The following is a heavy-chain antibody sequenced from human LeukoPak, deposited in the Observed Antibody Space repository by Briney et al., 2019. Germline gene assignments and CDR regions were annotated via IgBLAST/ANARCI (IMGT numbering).Heavy chain of an antibody. CDR1: GLTLRNDW. Sequence: GGSLRLSCAASGLTLRNDWMNWVRQVPGKGLEWVGLIKSKNDGGTISYAPPVKGRFTISVDESENTWYLHMNSLITEDTAVYYCVRELRGAFDYWGQGTLVTVSS. V-gene: IGHV3-15*01. D-gene: IGHD1-26*01. CDR3: VRELRGAFDY. CDR2: IKSKNDGGTI. J-gene: IGHJ4*02.